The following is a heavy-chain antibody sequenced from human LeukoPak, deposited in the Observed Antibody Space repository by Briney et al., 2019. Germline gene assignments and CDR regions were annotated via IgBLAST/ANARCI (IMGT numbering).Heavy chain of an antibody. CDR1: GGSISNSDSY. CDR3: ARKKRISIFGMVITPFDP. Sequence: SETLSLTCTVSGGSISNSDSYWGWIRQPPGKGLEWIGRIYYSGSTYYNPSLKSRVTISVDTSKNQFSLRLSSVTAADTAVYYCARKKRISIFGMVITPFDPWGQGTLVTVSS. D-gene: IGHD3-3*01. CDR2: IYYSGST. J-gene: IGHJ5*02. V-gene: IGHV4-39*01.